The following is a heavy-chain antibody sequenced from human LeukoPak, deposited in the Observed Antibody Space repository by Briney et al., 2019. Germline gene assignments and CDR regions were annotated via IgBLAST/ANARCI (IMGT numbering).Heavy chain of an antibody. D-gene: IGHD6-13*01. V-gene: IGHV3-7*01. Sequence: GRSLRLSCAASGFTFSDYWMSWMRQAPGKGLEWVANIKYDGDEEYYVDSVKGRFTISRDNAKNSLYLQLNSLRVEDTAVYYCKSGGAAPGSFDNWGQGTLVTVSP. CDR3: KSGGAAPGSFDN. CDR1: GFTFSDYW. CDR2: IKYDGDEE. J-gene: IGHJ4*02.